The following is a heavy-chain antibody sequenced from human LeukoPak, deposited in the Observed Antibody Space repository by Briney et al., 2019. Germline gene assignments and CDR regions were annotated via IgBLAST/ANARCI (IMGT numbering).Heavy chain of an antibody. CDR3: ARHDYGGNSAWFDP. J-gene: IGHJ5*02. CDR2: IFYSGGT. CDR1: GGSIRGFF. D-gene: IGHD4-23*01. Sequence: SETLSLTCTVSGGSIRGFFWSWLRQPPGKGLEWIGYIFYSGGTYYNPSLMSRVTISVDMSTNQFSLKLTSVTVADTAVYYCARHDYGGNSAWFDPWGQGTLVTVSS. V-gene: IGHV4-59*01.